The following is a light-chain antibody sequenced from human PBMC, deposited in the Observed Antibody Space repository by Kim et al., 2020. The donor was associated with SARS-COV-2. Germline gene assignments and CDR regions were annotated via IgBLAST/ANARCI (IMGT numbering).Light chain of an antibody. Sequence: SYELTQPPSVSVSPGQTASITCSGDTLGDKYACWYQQKPGQSPVLVIYQDSKRPSGIPERFSGSNSGNTATLTISGTQAMDEADYYCQAWDSSTAPYVFGTGTKVTVL. J-gene: IGLJ1*01. V-gene: IGLV3-1*01. CDR1: TLGDKY. CDR2: QDS. CDR3: QAWDSSTAPYV.